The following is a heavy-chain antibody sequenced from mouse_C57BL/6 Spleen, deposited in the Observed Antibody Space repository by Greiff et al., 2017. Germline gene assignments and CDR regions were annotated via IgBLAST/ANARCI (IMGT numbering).Heavy chain of an antibody. J-gene: IGHJ3*01. CDR3: AREGSDGSSPFAY. D-gene: IGHD1-1*01. V-gene: IGHV1-80*01. CDR2: IYPGDGDT. Sequence: VQLQQSGAELVKPGASVKISCKASGYAFSSYWMNWVKQRPGKGLEWIGQIYPGDGDTNYNGKFKGKATMTADKSSSTAYMQLSSLTSEDSAVYFCAREGSDGSSPFAYWGQGTLVTVSA. CDR1: GYAFSSYW.